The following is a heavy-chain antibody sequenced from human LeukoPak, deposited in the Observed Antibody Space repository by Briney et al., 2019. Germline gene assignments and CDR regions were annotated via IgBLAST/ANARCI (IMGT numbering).Heavy chain of an antibody. J-gene: IGHJ6*02. CDR2: ISSSSSTI. V-gene: IGHV3-48*04. CDR3: ARGGYNYYYYGMDV. D-gene: IGHD3-22*01. Sequence: GGSLRLSCAASGFTVSSNYMSWVRQAPGKGLEWVSYISSSSSTIYYADSVKGRFTISRDNAKNSLYLQMNSLRAEDTAVYYCARGGYNYYYYGMDVWGQGTTVTVSS. CDR1: GFTVSSNY.